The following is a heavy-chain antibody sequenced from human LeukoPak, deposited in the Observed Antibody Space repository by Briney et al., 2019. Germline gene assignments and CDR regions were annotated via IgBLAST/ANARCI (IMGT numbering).Heavy chain of an antibody. Sequence: PSETLSLTCTVSGGSISSGDYYWSWIRQPPGKGLEWIGYIYYSGSTYYNPSLKSRVTISVDTSKSQFSLKLRSVTAADTAVYYCARNIVVVPAANPGWLDPWGQGTLVTVSS. J-gene: IGHJ5*02. D-gene: IGHD2-2*01. V-gene: IGHV4-30-4*08. CDR1: GGSISSGDYY. CDR2: IYYSGST. CDR3: ARNIVVVPAANPGWLDP.